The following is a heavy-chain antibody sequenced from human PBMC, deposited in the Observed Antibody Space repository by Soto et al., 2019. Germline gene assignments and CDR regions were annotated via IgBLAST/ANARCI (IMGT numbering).Heavy chain of an antibody. J-gene: IGHJ4*02. CDR2: ISSSGSTI. CDR1: GFTFSSYE. D-gene: IGHD6-13*01. CDR3: ARDEPAAGTRYFDY. V-gene: IGHV3-48*03. Sequence: GGSLRLSCAASGFTFSSYEMNWVRQAPGKGLEWVSYISSSGSTIYYADSVKGRFTISRDNAKNSLYLQMNSLRAEDTAVYYCARDEPAAGTRYFDYWGQGTLVTSPQ.